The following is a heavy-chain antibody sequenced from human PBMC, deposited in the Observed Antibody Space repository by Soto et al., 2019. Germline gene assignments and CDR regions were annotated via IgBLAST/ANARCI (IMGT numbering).Heavy chain of an antibody. V-gene: IGHV4-59*06. CDR3: ARESNSSGSGSLVEY. Sequence: SETLSLTCTVSGGSISSYYWSWIRQHPGKGLEWIGDIYYSGSTYYNPSLKSRVTISADTSKNQLSLKLSSVTAADTAVYYCARESNSSGSGSLVEYWGQGILVTVSS. CDR1: GGSISSYY. CDR2: IYYSGST. J-gene: IGHJ4*02. D-gene: IGHD3-10*01.